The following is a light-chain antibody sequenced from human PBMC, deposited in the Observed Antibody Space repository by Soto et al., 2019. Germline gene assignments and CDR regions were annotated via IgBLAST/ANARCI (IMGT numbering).Light chain of an antibody. J-gene: IGKJ5*01. Sequence: VLTQSPGTLSLSPGGSATLSCRASQNLXNNYSAWYQHKPGQAPRLRXDDASLRATGGPDRFSGSGSGTDFTLTITRLDPDDSAVYYCQQHGIAHITFGQGTRLEIK. V-gene: IGKV3-20*01. CDR2: DAS. CDR3: QQHGIAHIT. CDR1: QNLXNNY.